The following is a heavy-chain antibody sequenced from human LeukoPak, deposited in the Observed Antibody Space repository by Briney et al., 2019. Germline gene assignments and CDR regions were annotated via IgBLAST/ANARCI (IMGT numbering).Heavy chain of an antibody. CDR3: ARVEGIAVAGTPFDY. D-gene: IGHD6-19*01. Sequence: GASVKVSCKASGYTFTSYDINWVRQAPGQGLEWMGWINPNSGGTNYAQKFQGRVTMTRDTSISTAYMELSRLRSDDTAVYYCARVEGIAVAGTPFDYWGQGTLVTVSS. CDR1: GYTFTSYD. CDR2: INPNSGGT. J-gene: IGHJ4*02. V-gene: IGHV1-2*02.